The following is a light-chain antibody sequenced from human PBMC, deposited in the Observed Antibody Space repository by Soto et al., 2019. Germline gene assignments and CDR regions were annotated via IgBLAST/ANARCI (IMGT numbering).Light chain of an antibody. Sequence: EIVMTQSPATLSVSPGERATLSCRASQSVSSNLAWYQQKPGQAPRLLIYDASTMDTGIPARFSGSGSGTDFTLTISSLQSEDFAVYYCQQYNNWPPLTFGQGTRLEIK. CDR3: QQYNNWPPLT. J-gene: IGKJ5*01. CDR2: DAS. V-gene: IGKV3-15*01. CDR1: QSVSSN.